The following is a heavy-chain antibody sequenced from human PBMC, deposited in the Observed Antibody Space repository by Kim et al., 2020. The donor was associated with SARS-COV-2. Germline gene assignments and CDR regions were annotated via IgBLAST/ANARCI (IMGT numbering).Heavy chain of an antibody. Sequence: GGSLRLSCAASGFTFSSYAMHWVRQAPGKGLEWVAVISYDGSNKYYADSVKGRFTISRDNSKNTLYLQMNSLRAEDTAVYYCARDQGFVDSYGYLDYWGQGTLVTVSS. V-gene: IGHV3-30*04. D-gene: IGHD5-18*01. CDR2: ISYDGSNK. CDR3: ARDQGFVDSYGYLDY. CDR1: GFTFSSYA. J-gene: IGHJ4*02.